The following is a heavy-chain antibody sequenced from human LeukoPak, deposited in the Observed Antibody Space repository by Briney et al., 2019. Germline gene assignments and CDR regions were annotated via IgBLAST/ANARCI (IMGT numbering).Heavy chain of an antibody. D-gene: IGHD5-18*01. CDR1: GFTFSSYA. J-gene: IGHJ4*02. CDR2: ISGSGGST. Sequence: QPGGSLRLSCAASGFTFSSYAMTWVRQAPGKGLEWVSVISGSGGSTYYVDSMQGRFTISRDNSKNTVYLQMNSLRVEDTAVYYCAKNGGYSYQWEADYWGQGTLVTVSS. CDR3: AKNGGYSYQWEADY. V-gene: IGHV3-23*01.